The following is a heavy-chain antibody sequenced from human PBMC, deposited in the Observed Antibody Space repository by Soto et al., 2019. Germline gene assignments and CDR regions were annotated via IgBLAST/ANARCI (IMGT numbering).Heavy chain of an antibody. D-gene: IGHD3-22*01. CDR3: AKDQYYYDSSGYLGEFDY. J-gene: IGHJ4*02. Sequence: PGGSLRLSCAASGFTFSSYAMSWVRQAPGKGLEWVSAISGSGGSTYYADSVKGRFTISRDNSKNTLYLQMNSLRAEDTAVYYCAKDQYYYDSSGYLGEFDYWGQGTLVTVSS. V-gene: IGHV3-23*01. CDR2: ISGSGGST. CDR1: GFTFSSYA.